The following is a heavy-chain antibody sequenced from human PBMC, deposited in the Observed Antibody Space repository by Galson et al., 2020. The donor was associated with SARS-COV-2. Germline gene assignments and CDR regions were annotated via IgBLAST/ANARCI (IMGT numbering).Heavy chain of an antibody. V-gene: IGHV3-30*18. CDR3: AKGGGSYDRTLDY. D-gene: IGHD2-15*01. CDR2: ISYDGSNK. CDR1: GFTFSSYG. Sequence: GSLRLSCAASGFTFSSYGMHWVRQAPGKGLEWVAVISYDGSNKYYADSVKGRFTISRDNSKNTLYLQMNSLRAEDTAVYYCAKGGGSYDRTLDYWGQGTLVTVSS. J-gene: IGHJ4*02.